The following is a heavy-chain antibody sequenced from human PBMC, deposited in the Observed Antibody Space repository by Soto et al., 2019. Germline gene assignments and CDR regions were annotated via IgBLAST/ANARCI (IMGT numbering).Heavy chain of an antibody. D-gene: IGHD3-10*01. V-gene: IGHV3-7*05. CDR1: GFTSSSYW. CDR2: IKQDGSEK. CDR3: EKDQTASGSGMLVDY. J-gene: IGHJ4*02. Sequence: GGSLRLSCAASGFTSSSYWMSWVLQAPGKGLEWVANIKQDGSEKYDVDSVKGRFTIARDNSKNTLYPQVNILKAEGKAGYYFEKDQTASGSGMLVDYWGKGPL.